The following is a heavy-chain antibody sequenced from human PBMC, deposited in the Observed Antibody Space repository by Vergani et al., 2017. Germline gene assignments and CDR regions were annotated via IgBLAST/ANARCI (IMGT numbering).Heavy chain of an antibody. CDR3: ARHLRQQPNDY. CDR2: IYHSGST. J-gene: IGHJ4*02. Sequence: QVQLQESGPGLVKPPGTLSLTCAVSGGSISSGYYWGWIRQPPGKGLEWIGSIYHSGSTYYNPSLKSRVTISVDTSKNQFSLKLSSVTAADMAVYYCARHLRQQPNDYWGQGTLVTVSS. CDR1: GGSISSGYY. V-gene: IGHV4-38-2*01. D-gene: IGHD6-13*01.